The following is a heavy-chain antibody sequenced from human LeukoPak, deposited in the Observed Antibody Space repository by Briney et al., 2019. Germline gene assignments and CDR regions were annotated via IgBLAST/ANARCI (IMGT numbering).Heavy chain of an antibody. CDR2: IRYDGSNK. CDR3: AKDRATMVRGVPYL. V-gene: IGHV3-30*02. J-gene: IGHJ5*02. Sequence: PGGSLRLSCAASGFIFNTYVMHWVRQAPGKGLEWLAFIRYDGSNKNYADSVKGRFTISRDNTKNSLYLQMNSLRAEDTAVYYCAKDRATMVRGVPYLWGQGTLVTVSS. D-gene: IGHD3-10*01. CDR1: GFIFNTYV.